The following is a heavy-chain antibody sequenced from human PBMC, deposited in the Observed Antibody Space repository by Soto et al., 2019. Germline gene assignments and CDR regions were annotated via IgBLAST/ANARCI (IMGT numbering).Heavy chain of an antibody. V-gene: IGHV3-33*03. CDR2: IWYDGSGQ. D-gene: IGHD2-2*02. J-gene: IGHJ6*01. Sequence: QVQLVESGGGLVQPGRSLRLSCVVSGFTFSNYGMHWVRQAPGKGLEWVADIWYDGSGQRYAGSVQGRFTISRDNSKNTVNPTITSLRGEDQAVYYWTKIEVARKYLGPSLDVWGQGTTVTVSS. CDR1: GFTFSNYG. CDR3: TKIEVARKYLGPSLDV.